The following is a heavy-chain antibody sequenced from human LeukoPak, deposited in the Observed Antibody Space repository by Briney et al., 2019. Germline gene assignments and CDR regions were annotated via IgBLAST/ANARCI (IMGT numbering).Heavy chain of an antibody. CDR3: ARGKPATAIRPYFDY. CDR1: GGSISSGTYY. Sequence: ETLSLTCIVSGGSISSGTYYWGWIRQAPGKGLEWVSVIYSGGSTYYADSVKDRFTISRDNSKNTLYLQMNSLRAEDTAVYYCARGKPATAIRPYFDYWGQGTLVTVSS. J-gene: IGHJ4*02. D-gene: IGHD2-2*02. CDR2: IYSGGST. V-gene: IGHV3-66*01.